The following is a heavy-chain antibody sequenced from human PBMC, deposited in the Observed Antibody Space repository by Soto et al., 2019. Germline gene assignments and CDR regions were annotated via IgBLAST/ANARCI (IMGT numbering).Heavy chain of an antibody. Sequence: CEACRESIESKALYWPQQETGKGLEWMGWMNPNSGNTGYTQKFQGRVTMTRNTSISTAYMELSSLRSEDTAVYFCAKGTAASGTSGFDYWGLGTLVTLL. V-gene: IGHV1-8*01. CDR1: RESIESKA. D-gene: IGHD6-13*01. CDR3: AKGTAASGTSGFDY. J-gene: IGHJ4*02. CDR2: MNPNSGNT.